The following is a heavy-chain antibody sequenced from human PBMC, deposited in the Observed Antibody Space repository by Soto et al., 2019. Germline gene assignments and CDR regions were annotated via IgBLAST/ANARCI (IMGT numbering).Heavy chain of an antibody. CDR3: AKSPLSPDAVGEYYFDY. D-gene: IGHD3-16*01. J-gene: IGHJ4*02. CDR2: ISGSGGST. CDR1: GFTFSSYA. V-gene: IGHV3-23*01. Sequence: EVQLLESGGGLVQPGGSLRLSCAASGFTFSSYAMSWVRQAPGKGLEWVSAISGSGGSTYYADSVKGRFTISRDNSKNTLYLQMNSLRPEDTAVYYCAKSPLSPDAVGEYYFDYWGQGTLVTVSS.